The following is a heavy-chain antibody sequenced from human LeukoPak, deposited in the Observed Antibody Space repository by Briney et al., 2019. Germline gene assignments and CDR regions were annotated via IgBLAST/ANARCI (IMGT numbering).Heavy chain of an antibody. Sequence: GGSLRLSCAASGFTFTDCGIHWVRQAPGKGLEWVAFIRYDGSRKHYADSVKGRFTISRDNSKNTLYLQMDSLRAEDTAVYYCAKAGQLQLAPFDYWGQGTLVTVSS. CDR1: GFTFTDCG. J-gene: IGHJ4*02. V-gene: IGHV3-30*02. CDR3: AKAGQLQLAPFDY. D-gene: IGHD6-13*01. CDR2: IRYDGSRK.